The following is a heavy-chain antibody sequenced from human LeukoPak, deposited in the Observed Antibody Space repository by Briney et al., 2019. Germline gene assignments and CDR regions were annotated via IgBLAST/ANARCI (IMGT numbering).Heavy chain of an antibody. D-gene: IGHD2-15*01. CDR2: INHSGST. Sequence: SETLSLTCAVYGGSFSGYYWSWIRQPPGKGLEWIGEINHSGSTNYNPSLKSRVTISVDTSKNQFSLKLSSVAAADTAFYYCVRYCSANSCYGAFDLWGQGTMVTVSS. J-gene: IGHJ3*01. CDR1: GGSFSGYY. CDR3: VRYCSANSCYGAFDL. V-gene: IGHV4-34*01.